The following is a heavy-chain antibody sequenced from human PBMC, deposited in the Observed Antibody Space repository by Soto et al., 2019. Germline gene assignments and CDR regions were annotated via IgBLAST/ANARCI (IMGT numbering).Heavy chain of an antibody. V-gene: IGHV3-74*02. J-gene: IGHJ6*02. CDR2: IKGDGSIT. CDR1: EFTFSNYW. CDR3: ARGVPDHYATDV. Sequence: EVQLVESGGGLVQPGGSLRLSCAASEFTFSNYWMHWVRQAPGKGLVWVSRIKGDGSITNYADSVKGRFTISRDNAKNTLFLQMDSVTAEDTAVYYCARGVPDHYATDVWSQGTTVTVSS.